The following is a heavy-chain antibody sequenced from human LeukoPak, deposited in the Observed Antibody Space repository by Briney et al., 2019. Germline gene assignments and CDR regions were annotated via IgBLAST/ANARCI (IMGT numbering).Heavy chain of an antibody. CDR3: AKDNVSSTMGYYYYYMDV. J-gene: IGHJ6*03. V-gene: IGHV3-9*01. Sequence: GGSLRLYCAASGFTFDDYAMHWVRQAPGKGLEWVSGISWNSGSIGYADSVKGRFTISRDNAKNSLYLQMNSLRAEDTALYYCAKDNVSSTMGYYYYYMDVWGKGTTVTVSS. CDR2: ISWNSGSI. D-gene: IGHD2-2*01. CDR1: GFTFDDYA.